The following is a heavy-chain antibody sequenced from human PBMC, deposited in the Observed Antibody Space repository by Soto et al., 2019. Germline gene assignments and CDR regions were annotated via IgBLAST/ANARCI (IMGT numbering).Heavy chain of an antibody. CDR2: ISYDGNSK. J-gene: IGHJ6*02. D-gene: IGHD4-17*01. CDR1: GFTFGIYG. CDR3: AKRDYGGNPDVYGMDV. Sequence: GSLRLSCAGAGFTFGIYGMHWVLLAPCKGLEWVALISYDGNSKYYTDSVKGRFTISRDNSKNTLYLQMNSLRAEDTAVYYCAKRDYGGNPDVYGMDVWGQGTTVTVSS. V-gene: IGHV3-30*18.